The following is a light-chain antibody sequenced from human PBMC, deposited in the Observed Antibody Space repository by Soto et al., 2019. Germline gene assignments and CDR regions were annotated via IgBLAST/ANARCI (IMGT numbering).Light chain of an antibody. CDR3: SAYPNSTSFHV. CDR2: DFN. Sequence: QSALTQPASVAGSPGQSITIFCTRPTTDGDGYDYVSWYQQHPGQAPKLMIFDFNNRPSGVSGRFSGSKSGDTASLTISGLQAEDDGDYYCSAYPNSTSFHVFGSVSKVTV. CDR1: TTDGDGYDY. V-gene: IGLV2-14*03. J-gene: IGLJ1*01.